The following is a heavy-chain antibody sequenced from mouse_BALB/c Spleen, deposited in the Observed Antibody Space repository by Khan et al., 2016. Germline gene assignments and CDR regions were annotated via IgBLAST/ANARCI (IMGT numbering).Heavy chain of an antibody. Sequence: QVQLQQSGAELVKPGASVKLSCKASGYTFTSYYMYWVKQRPGQGLDWIGAINPSNGDTKFNEKFKSNAPLTVNKSSNTAYMQLSSLTSEDSAVYNCTRSSYGPFVYWGQGTLVTVSA. J-gene: IGHJ3*01. CDR1: GYTFTSYY. CDR2: INPSNGDT. D-gene: IGHD1-1*02. V-gene: IGHV1S81*02. CDR3: TRSSYGPFVY.